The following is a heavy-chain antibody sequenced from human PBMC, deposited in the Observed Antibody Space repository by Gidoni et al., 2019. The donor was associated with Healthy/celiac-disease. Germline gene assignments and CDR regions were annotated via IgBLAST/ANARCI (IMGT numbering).Heavy chain of an antibody. CDR3: AKDMRNKGGRDAGMDV. D-gene: IGHD1-1*01. CDR1: GFPFADYA. Sequence: GGGLVPPGRPLRLSFAASGFPFADYAMHWFRRAPGKGLEWVSGISWNSGSIGYADSVKGRFTISRDNAKNSLYLQMNSLRAEDTALYYCAKDMRNKGGRDAGMDVWGQGTTVTVSS. V-gene: IGHV3-9*01. CDR2: ISWNSGSI. J-gene: IGHJ6*02.